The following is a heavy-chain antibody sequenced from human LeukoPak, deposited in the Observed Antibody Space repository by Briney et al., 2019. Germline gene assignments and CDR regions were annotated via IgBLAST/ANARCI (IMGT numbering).Heavy chain of an antibody. Sequence: SVKVSCKACGGTFSSYAISWVRQAPGQGLEWMGGIIPIFGTANYAQKFQGRVTITTDESTSTAYMELSSLRSEDTAVYYCASRPYSSSWWASRVNYFDYWGKGTLVTVSS. J-gene: IGHJ4*02. CDR3: ASRPYSSSWWASRVNYFDY. CDR2: IIPIFGTA. D-gene: IGHD6-13*01. CDR1: GGTFSSYA. V-gene: IGHV1-69*05.